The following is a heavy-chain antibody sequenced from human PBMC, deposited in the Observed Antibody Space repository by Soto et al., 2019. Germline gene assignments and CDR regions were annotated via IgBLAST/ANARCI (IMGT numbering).Heavy chain of an antibody. Sequence: QVQLVQSGAEVKKPGASVKVSCKASGYTFTSYDINWVRQATGQGLERMGWMNPNRGNTGYAQKFXSRITMTRNTSIRTAYMELSSMRPEHTGVYYCAGEGVRGMDDWGQGTTVTVSS. D-gene: IGHD3-16*01. CDR2: MNPNRGNT. V-gene: IGHV1-8*01. CDR1: GYTFTSYD. CDR3: AGEGVRGMDD. J-gene: IGHJ6*02.